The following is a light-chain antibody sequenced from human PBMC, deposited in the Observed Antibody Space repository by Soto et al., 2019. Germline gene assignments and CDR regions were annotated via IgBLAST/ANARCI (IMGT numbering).Light chain of an antibody. CDR3: CSYAGSYTFVV. CDR2: DVS. V-gene: IGLV2-11*01. CDR1: SSDVGGYNY. Sequence: QSALTQPRSVSGSPGQSVTISCTGTSSDVGGYNYVSWYQQHPGKAPKLMIYDVSKRPSGVPDRFSGSKSGNTASLTISGFHTEDEADYYCCSYAGSYTFVVFGGGTK. J-gene: IGLJ2*01.